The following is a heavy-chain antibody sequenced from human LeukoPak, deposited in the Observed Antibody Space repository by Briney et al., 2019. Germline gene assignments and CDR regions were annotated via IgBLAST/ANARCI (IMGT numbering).Heavy chain of an antibody. J-gene: IGHJ4*02. CDR3: AKGVSSHHGDGYNYFVY. CDR1: GGSFSGYL. CDR2: INDSGRS. V-gene: IGHV4-34*01. D-gene: IGHD5-24*01. Sequence: SETLSLTCAVYGGSFSGYLWTWIRQAPGKGLEWIGEINDSGRSNSNPSLKSRVSVSVDTSKHQFSLRLRSVTAADTAVYYCAKGVSSHHGDGYNYFVYWGQGTLVTVSS.